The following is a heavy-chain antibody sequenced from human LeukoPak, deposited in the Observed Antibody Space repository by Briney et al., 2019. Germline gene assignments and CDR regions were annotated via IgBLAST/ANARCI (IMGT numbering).Heavy chain of an antibody. CDR2: INPNSGGA. Sequence: ASVKVSCKASEYTFTGYHMHWVRQAPGQGLEWMGWINPNSGGANYAQKFQGRVTMTRDTSISTAYMELSRLRSDDTAVYYCARAQDVLADDAFDIWGQGTMVTVSS. D-gene: IGHD2-15*01. CDR1: EYTFTGYH. J-gene: IGHJ3*02. V-gene: IGHV1-2*02. CDR3: ARAQDVLADDAFDI.